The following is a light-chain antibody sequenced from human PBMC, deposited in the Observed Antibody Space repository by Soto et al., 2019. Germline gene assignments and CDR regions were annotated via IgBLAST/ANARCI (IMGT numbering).Light chain of an antibody. CDR1: QDISKY. V-gene: IGKV1-33*01. Sequence: DIQMTQSPSSLSASVGDRVTITCQASQDISKYLNWYQQKPGKAPQLLIYETSNLETGVPSRFSGSGSGTDFTFTISSLQPEDIATYYCQQYDYLPPFTFGPGTKVDIK. CDR3: QQYDYLPPFT. CDR2: ETS. J-gene: IGKJ3*01.